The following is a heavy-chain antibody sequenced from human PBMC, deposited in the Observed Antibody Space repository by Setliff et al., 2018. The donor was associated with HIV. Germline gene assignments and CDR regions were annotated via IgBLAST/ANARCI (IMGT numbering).Heavy chain of an antibody. J-gene: IGHJ4*02. V-gene: IGHV3-11*04. Sequence: GGSLRLSCAASGFTFTDYYMSWIRQAPGKGLEWVSFISSGGSTLYHADSVKGRFTLSRDTSKNTLSLQMNTLRPEDTAVYFCARVRLYNSALDYWGQGTLVTVSS. CDR1: GFTFTDYY. D-gene: IGHD3-22*01. CDR2: ISSGGSTL. CDR3: ARVRLYNSALDY.